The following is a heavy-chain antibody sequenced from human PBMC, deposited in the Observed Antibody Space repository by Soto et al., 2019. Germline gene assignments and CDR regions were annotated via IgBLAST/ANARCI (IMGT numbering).Heavy chain of an antibody. V-gene: IGHV3-23*01. CDR2: ISGGSGST. D-gene: IGHD6-13*01. Sequence: PGGSPRLSCAASGFPFRSYAMTWVRQAPGKGLEWVSGISGGSGSTSYADAVKGRFTISRDDSKNTLYLQMNSLRAEDTAVYYCAIDRWYPFQGYFDLWCRGTLVTVSS. CDR3: AIDRWYPFQGYFDL. J-gene: IGHJ2*01. CDR1: GFPFRSYA.